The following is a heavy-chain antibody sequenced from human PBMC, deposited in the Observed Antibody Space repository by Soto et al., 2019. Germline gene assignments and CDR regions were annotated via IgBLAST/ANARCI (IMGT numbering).Heavy chain of an antibody. CDR3: AHSVVGATKVDFWSGYYAKDWFDP. Sequence: ASVKVSCKASGYTFTGYYMHWVRQAPGQGLEWMGWINPNSGGTNYAQKFQGRVTMTRDTSISTAYMELSRLRSDDTAVYYCAHSVVGATKVDFWSGYYAKDWFDPWGQGTLVTVSS. D-gene: IGHD3-3*01. CDR1: GYTFTGYY. CDR2: INPNSGGT. V-gene: IGHV1-2*02. J-gene: IGHJ5*02.